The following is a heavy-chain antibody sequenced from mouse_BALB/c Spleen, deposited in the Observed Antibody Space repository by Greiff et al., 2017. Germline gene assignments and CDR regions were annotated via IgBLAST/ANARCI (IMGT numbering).Heavy chain of an antibody. CDR2: SRNKASDYTT. D-gene: IGHD1-2*01. CDR3: ASGDYGSLAY. CDR1: GFTFSDFY. V-gene: IGHV7-1*02. J-gene: IGHJ3*01. Sequence: EVKLVESGGGLVQPGGSLRLSCATSGFTFSDFYMEWVRQPPGKRLEWIAASRNKASDYTTEYSASVKGRFIVSRDTSQSILYLQMNALRAEDTAIYYCASGDYGSLAYWGQGTLVTVSA.